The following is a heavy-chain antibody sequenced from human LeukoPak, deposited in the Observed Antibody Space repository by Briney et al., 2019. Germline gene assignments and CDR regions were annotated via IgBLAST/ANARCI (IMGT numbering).Heavy chain of an antibody. CDR2: ISAYNGNT. D-gene: IGHD1-1*01. V-gene: IGHV1-18*01. Sequence: GASVKVSCKASVYTFISCGIIWVRQAPGQGLEWMGWISAYNGNTNYAQKLQGRVTMTTDTSTSTAYMELRSLRSDDTAVYYCARARTGKWFDPWGQGTLVTVSS. CDR1: VYTFISCG. CDR3: ARARTGKWFDP. J-gene: IGHJ5*02.